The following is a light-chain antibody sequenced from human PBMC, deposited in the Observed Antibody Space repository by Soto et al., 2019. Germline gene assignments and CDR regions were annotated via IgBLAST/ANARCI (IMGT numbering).Light chain of an antibody. CDR3: QQYDNLPLT. V-gene: IGKV1-39*01. CDR2: AAS. CDR1: QSISSY. J-gene: IGKJ4*01. Sequence: IQMTQSPSSLSASVGDSVTITCRASQSISSYLNWYQQKPGKAPKLLIYAASSLQSGVPSRFSGSGSGTDFTLTISSLQPEDFATYYCQQYDNLPLTVGGGTKVDIK.